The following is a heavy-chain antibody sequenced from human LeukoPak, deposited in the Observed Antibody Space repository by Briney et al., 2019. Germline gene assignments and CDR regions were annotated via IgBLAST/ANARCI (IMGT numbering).Heavy chain of an antibody. Sequence: PSETLSLTCTVSGGSISSYYWSWIRQPAGKGLERIGRIYTSGSTNYNPSLKSRVTMSVDTSKNQFSLKLSSVTAADTAVYYCARDPLSVDTAMDPYNWFDPWGQGTLVTVSS. D-gene: IGHD5-18*01. J-gene: IGHJ5*02. V-gene: IGHV4-4*07. CDR2: IYTSGST. CDR1: GGSISSYY. CDR3: ARDPLSVDTAMDPYNWFDP.